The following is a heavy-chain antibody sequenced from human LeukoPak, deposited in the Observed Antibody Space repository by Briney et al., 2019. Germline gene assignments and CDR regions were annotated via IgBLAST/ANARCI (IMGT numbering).Heavy chain of an antibody. J-gene: IGHJ4*02. CDR1: GGTFSSYA. CDR3: ARAPGSGEINFDY. Sequence: GASVKVSCKASGGTFSSYAINWVRQAPGQGLEWMGKIIPILNIAHYAQKFQGRVTITADKSTSTAYMDLSSLRSEDTAVYYCARAPGSGEINFDYWGQGTLATVSS. V-gene: IGHV1-69*04. D-gene: IGHD2-15*01. CDR2: IIPILNIA.